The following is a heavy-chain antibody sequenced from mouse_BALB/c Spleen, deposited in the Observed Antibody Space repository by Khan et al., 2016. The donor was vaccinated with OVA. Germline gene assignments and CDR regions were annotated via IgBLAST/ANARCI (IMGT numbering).Heavy chain of an antibody. CDR1: GFSLTSYG. Sequence: VQLQQSGPGLVAPSQSLSITCTVSGFSLTSYGVHWVRQPPGKGLEWLGVIWAGGSTKYNSALVSRLSISKDNSKCQVFLKMNSLQTDDTARYYFARFYAPYYAIDYWGQGTSVTVSS. D-gene: IGHD2-3*01. V-gene: IGHV2-9*02. CDR2: IWAGGST. CDR3: ARFYAPYYAIDY. J-gene: IGHJ4*01.